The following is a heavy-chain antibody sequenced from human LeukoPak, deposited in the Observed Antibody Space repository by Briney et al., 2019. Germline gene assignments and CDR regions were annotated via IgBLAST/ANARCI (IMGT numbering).Heavy chain of an antibody. D-gene: IGHD3-22*01. J-gene: IGHJ4*02. CDR1: GGTFSSYA. V-gene: IGHV1-69*04. Sequence: SMKVSCKASGGTFSSYAISWVRQAPGQGLEWMGRIIPILGIANYAQKFQGRVTITADKSTSTAYMELSSLRSEDTAVYYCARDPNYYDSSGYYFWGQGTLVTVSS. CDR3: ARDPNYYDSSGYYF. CDR2: IIPILGIA.